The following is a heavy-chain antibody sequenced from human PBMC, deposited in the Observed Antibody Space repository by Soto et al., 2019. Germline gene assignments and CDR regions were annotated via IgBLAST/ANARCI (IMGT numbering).Heavy chain of an antibody. J-gene: IGHJ4*02. D-gene: IGHD5-12*01. Sequence: HPGGSLRLSCAASGFTFSSYAMSWVRQAPGKGLEWVSAISGSGGSTYYADSVKGRFTISRDNSKNTLYLQMNSLRAEDTAVYYCAKGDTRNIVATIFLWDYWGQGTLVTVSS. CDR3: AKGDTRNIVATIFLWDY. CDR1: GFTFSSYA. V-gene: IGHV3-23*01. CDR2: ISGSGGST.